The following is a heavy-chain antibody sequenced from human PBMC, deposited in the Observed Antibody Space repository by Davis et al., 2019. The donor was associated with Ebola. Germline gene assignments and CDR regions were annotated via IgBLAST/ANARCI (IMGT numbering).Heavy chain of an antibody. CDR2: VYFSGST. D-gene: IGHD1-20*01. CDR3: VKDDVTAGRFNY. Sequence: SETLSLTCTVSGGSISSHYWSWIRQSPEKGLEWIGYVYFSGSTNYNPSLKSRVTISVDTSKNQFSLRLSSVTAADTAMYYCVKDDVTAGRFNYWGQGSLVTVSS. CDR1: GGSISSHY. V-gene: IGHV4-59*08. J-gene: IGHJ4*02.